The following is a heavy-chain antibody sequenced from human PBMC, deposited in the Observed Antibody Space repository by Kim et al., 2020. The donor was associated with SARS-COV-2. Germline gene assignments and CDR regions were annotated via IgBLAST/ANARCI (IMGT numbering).Heavy chain of an antibody. CDR1: GFSLSTSGVG. D-gene: IGHD1-20*01. Sequence: SGPTLVKSTQTLTLTCSFSGFSLSTSGVGVAWIRQPPGKALEWLALIYWDDDKRYNPSLKNRVTISKDTSRSEVSLRMTNVDPEDTGTYFCVHRGLITFFGFVTARDLWFDSWGQGAPVTVSS. CDR2: IYWDDDK. V-gene: IGHV2-5*02. J-gene: IGHJ5*01. CDR3: VHRGLITFFGFVTARDLWFDS.